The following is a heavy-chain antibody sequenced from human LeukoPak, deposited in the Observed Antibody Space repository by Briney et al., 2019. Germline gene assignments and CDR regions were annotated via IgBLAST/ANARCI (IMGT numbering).Heavy chain of an antibody. CDR3: ARTPRYGDLDY. J-gene: IGHJ4*02. CDR1: GYTFTSYG. D-gene: IGHD4-17*01. Sequence: ASVKVSCKASGYTFTSYGISWVRQATGQGLEWMGWMNPNNGNTEYAQKFQGRATMTRDTSISTAYMELSSLTSEDTAVYFCARTPRYGDLDYWGQGTQVTVSS. CDR2: MNPNNGNT. V-gene: IGHV1-8*02.